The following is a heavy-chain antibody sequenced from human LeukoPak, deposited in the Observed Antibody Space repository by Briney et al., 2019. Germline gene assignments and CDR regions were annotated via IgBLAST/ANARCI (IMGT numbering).Heavy chain of an antibody. Sequence: PGGSLRLSCAASGFTFSSYAMHWVRQAPGKGLEWVAVISYDGSNKYYADSVKGRFTISRDKSKNTAYLQMNSLRDEDTAVYHCARGEYGLDLDYWGQGTLVTVSS. V-gene: IGHV3-30-3*01. D-gene: IGHD3-10*01. CDR1: GFTFSSYA. CDR2: ISYDGSNK. J-gene: IGHJ4*02. CDR3: ARGEYGLDLDY.